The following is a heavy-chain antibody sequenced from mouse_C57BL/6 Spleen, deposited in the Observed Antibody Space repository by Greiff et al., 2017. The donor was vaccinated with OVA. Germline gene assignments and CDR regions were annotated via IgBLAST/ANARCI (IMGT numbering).Heavy chain of an antibody. CDR3: TRWGIYYYGSSQAWFAY. V-gene: IGHV1-15*01. Sequence: VQLQQSGAELVRPGASVTLSCKASGYTFTDYEMHWVKQTPVHGLEWIGAIDPETGGTAYNQKFKGKAILTADKSSSTAYMELRSLTSEDSAVYYCTRWGIYYYGSSQAWFAYWGQGTLVTVSA. CDR1: GYTFTDYE. D-gene: IGHD1-1*01. CDR2: IDPETGGT. J-gene: IGHJ3*01.